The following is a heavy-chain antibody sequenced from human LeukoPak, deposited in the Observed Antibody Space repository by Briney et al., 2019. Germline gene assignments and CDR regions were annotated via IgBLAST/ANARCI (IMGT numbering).Heavy chain of an antibody. J-gene: IGHJ4*02. CDR3: TRRLDY. Sequence: GRFTTSRDNAKKSLYLQLNSLRAEDTAVYYCTRRLDYWGQGTLVTVSS. V-gene: IGHV3-11*03.